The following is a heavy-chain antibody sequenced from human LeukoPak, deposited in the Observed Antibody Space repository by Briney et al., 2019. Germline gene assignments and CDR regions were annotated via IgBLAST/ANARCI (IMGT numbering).Heavy chain of an antibody. CDR3: ARPMGDGYNYNAFDI. V-gene: IGHV3-53*01. Sequence: HPGGSLRLSCAASGFTVSSNYMSWVRQAPGKGLEWVSVIYSGGSTYYADSVKGRFTISRDNSKNTLYLQMNSLRGDDTAVYYCARPMGDGYNYNAFDIWGQGTMVTVSS. J-gene: IGHJ3*02. D-gene: IGHD5-24*01. CDR2: IYSGGST. CDR1: GFTVSSNY.